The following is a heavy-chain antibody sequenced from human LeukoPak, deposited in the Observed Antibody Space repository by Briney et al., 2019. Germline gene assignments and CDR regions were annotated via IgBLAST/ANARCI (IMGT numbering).Heavy chain of an antibody. J-gene: IGHJ4*02. CDR2: IYYSGST. CDR1: GGSISSYY. CDR3: ARQTGSGLFILP. D-gene: IGHD3/OR15-3a*01. V-gene: IGHV4-59*08. Sequence: SSETLSLTCTVSGGSISSYYWSWIRQPPGKGLEWIGYIYYSGSTNYNPSLKSRVTISVDTSKNRFSLKLTSVTAADTAVYYCARQTGSGLFILPGGQGTLVTVSS.